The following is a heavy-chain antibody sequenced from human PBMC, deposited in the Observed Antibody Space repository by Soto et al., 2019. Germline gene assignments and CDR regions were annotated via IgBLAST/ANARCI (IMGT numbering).Heavy chain of an antibody. CDR3: ARDSLRITIFGVVSPAVGYMDV. Sequence: GASVKVSCKASGYTFTSYYMHWVRQAPGQGLEWMGIINPSGGSTSYAQKFQGRVTMTRDTSTSTVYMELSSLRSEDTAVYYCARDSLRITIFGVVSPAVGYMDVWGIGTTVTVSS. CDR2: INPSGGST. V-gene: IGHV1-46*03. CDR1: GYTFTSYY. J-gene: IGHJ6*03. D-gene: IGHD3-3*01.